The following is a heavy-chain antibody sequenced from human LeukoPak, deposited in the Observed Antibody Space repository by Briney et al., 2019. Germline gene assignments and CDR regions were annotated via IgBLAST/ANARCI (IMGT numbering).Heavy chain of an antibody. CDR1: GYTFTSYY. J-gene: IGHJ4*02. Sequence: ASVKVSCKASGYTFTSYYMHWVRQAPGQGLEWMGIINPSGGSTSYAQKFQGRVTMTRDMSTSTVYMELSSLRSEDTAVYYCARESGWYGLDYWGQGTLVTVSS. D-gene: IGHD6-19*01. CDR3: ARESGWYGLDY. CDR2: INPSGGST. V-gene: IGHV1-46*01.